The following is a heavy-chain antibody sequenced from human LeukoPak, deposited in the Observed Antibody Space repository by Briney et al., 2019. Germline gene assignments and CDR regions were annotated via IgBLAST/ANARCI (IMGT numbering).Heavy chain of an antibody. CDR2: INKDGSEK. V-gene: IGHV3-7*01. Sequence: GGSLRLSCAASGFTFNNHWMVWVRQAPGKGLEWVANINKDGSEKFYGDSVKGRFTISRDNAKNSLYLQMNSPRAADTAVYYCARDANWASDYWGQGTLVTVSS. J-gene: IGHJ4*02. D-gene: IGHD7-27*01. CDR3: ARDANWASDY. CDR1: GFTFNNHW.